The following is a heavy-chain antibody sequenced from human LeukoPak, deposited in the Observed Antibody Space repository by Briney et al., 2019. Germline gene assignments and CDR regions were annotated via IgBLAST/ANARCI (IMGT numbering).Heavy chain of an antibody. CDR2: INPSGGST. J-gene: IGHJ4*02. Sequence: ASVKVSCKASGYTFTSYYMHWVRQAPGQGLEWMGIINPSGGSTSYAQKFQGRVTMTRDTSTSTVYMELSSLRSEDTAVYYCARVEYNWNDFRGPCFDHWGQGTQVTVSS. CDR3: ARVEYNWNDFRGPCFDH. CDR1: GYTFTSYY. V-gene: IGHV1-46*01. D-gene: IGHD1-1*01.